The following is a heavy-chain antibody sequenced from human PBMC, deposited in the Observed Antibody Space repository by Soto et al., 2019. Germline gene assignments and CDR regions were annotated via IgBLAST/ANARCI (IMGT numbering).Heavy chain of an antibody. J-gene: IGHJ4*02. Sequence: GGSLRLSCTASGFTFKNYGMNWVRQAPGKGLEWVSIITDSGDTTYYADSVKGRFTISRDNSKNTLYLQMNGLRAEDTAVYYCAKGGHYYNGSPVDFDFWGPGTLVTVS. CDR2: ITDSGDTT. CDR1: GFTFKNYG. D-gene: IGHD3-22*01. CDR3: AKGGHYYNGSPVDFDF. V-gene: IGHV3-23*01.